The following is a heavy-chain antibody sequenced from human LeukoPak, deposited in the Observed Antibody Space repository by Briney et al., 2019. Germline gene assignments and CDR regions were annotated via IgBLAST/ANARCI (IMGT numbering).Heavy chain of an antibody. CDR3: ATRPDIAAAGPGWFDP. CDR2: IYHSGST. D-gene: IGHD6-13*01. CDR1: GFSISSGYF. Sequence: PSETLSLTCSVSGFSISSGYFWGWIRQPPGKGLEWIGRIYHSGSTNYNPSLKSRVTVSVDTSKNQFSLKLSSVTAADTAVYYCATRPDIAAAGPGWFDPWGQGTLVTVSS. V-gene: IGHV4-38-2*02. J-gene: IGHJ5*02.